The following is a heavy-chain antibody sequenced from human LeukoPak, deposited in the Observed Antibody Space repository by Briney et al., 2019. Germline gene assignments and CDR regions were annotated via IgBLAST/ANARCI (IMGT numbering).Heavy chain of an antibody. CDR2: INTDGTIT. Sequence: PGPSLRLSCAASGFTFSDYWMHWVRQVPGKGLVWVSHINTDGTITSYADSVKGRFTISRDNAKNTPYLQMNSLRAEEDTGVYYCTRSLATKYWGQGTLVIVSS. V-gene: IGHV3-74*01. J-gene: IGHJ4*02. D-gene: IGHD5-24*01. CDR3: TRSLATKY. CDR1: GFTFSDYW.